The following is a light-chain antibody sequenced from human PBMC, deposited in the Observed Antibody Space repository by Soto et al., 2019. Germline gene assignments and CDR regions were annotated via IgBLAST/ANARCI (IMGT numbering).Light chain of an antibody. J-gene: IGLJ3*02. CDR3: SSYPSSNTLV. Sequence: QSALTQPASVSGSPGQSITISCTGTSNDVSWYQQQPGKAPKLRIYDDTNRPSGFSNRFSGSKSGNTASLTISGLQAEDEADYYCSSYPSSNTLVFGGGTKVTVL. CDR2: DDT. CDR1: SNDV. V-gene: IGLV2-14*03.